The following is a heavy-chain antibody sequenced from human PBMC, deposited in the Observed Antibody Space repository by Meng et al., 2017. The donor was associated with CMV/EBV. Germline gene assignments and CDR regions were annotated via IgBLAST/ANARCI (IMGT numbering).Heavy chain of an antibody. CDR1: GYTFTSYS. V-gene: IGHV1-18*01. J-gene: IGHJ6*02. CDR3: ARLRIYCTDGVCYSYYYYYGMDV. CDR2: ISAYNGNT. D-gene: IGHD2-8*01. Sequence: ASVKVSCKASGYTFTSYSIIWVRQAPGQGLEWMGWISAYNGNTNYAQKLQGRVTMTTDTSTSTAYMELRSLRSDDTAVYYCARLRIYCTDGVCYSYYYYYGMDVWGQGTTVTVSS.